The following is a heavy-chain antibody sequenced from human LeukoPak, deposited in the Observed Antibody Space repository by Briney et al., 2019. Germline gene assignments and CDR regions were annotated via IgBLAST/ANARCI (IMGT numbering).Heavy chain of an antibody. J-gene: IGHJ4*02. Sequence: GESLKISCKGSGYSFTSYWIGWVRQMPGKGLEWMGIIYPCDSDTRYSPSFQGQVTISADKSISTAYLQWSSLKASDTAMYYCARTSPSIWGSADYWGQGTLVTVAS. CDR2: IYPCDSDT. CDR3: ARTSPSIWGSADY. CDR1: GYSFTSYW. V-gene: IGHV5-51*01. D-gene: IGHD7-27*01.